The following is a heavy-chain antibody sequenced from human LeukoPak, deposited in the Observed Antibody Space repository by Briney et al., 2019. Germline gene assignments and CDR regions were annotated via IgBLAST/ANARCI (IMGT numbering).Heavy chain of an antibody. D-gene: IGHD3-22*01. Sequence: GGSLRLSCAASGFTFSSYAMSWVRQAPGEGLEWVSAISGSGGSTYYADSVKGRFTISRDNSKNTLYLQMNSLRAEDTAVYYCGVIGYDSSGWGQGTLVTVSS. V-gene: IGHV3-23*01. CDR1: GFTFSSYA. J-gene: IGHJ4*02. CDR3: GVIGYDSSG. CDR2: ISGSGGST.